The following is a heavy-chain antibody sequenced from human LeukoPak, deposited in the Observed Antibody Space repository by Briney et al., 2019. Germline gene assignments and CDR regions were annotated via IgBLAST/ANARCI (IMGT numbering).Heavy chain of an antibody. V-gene: IGHV4-59*01. CDR2: IYYSGST. CDR1: GGSISSYY. CDR3: ARETSQKGAHYMDV. Sequence: SETLSLTCTVSGGSISSYYWSWIRQPPGKGLEWIGYIYYSGSTNYNPYLKSRVTISVDTSKNQFSLKLSSVTAADTAVYYCARETSQKGAHYMDVWGKGTTVTISS. D-gene: IGHD3-16*01. J-gene: IGHJ6*03.